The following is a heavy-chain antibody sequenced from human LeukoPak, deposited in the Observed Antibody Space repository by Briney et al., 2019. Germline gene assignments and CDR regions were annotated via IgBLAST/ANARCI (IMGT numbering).Heavy chain of an antibody. Sequence: GASVKVSCKASGGTFSSYAISWVRQAPGQGLEWMGWMNPNSGNTGYAQKLQGRVTMTTDTSTSTAYMELRSLRSDDTAVYYCARANGYYYGSGSYGSSDYWGQGTLVTVSS. V-gene: IGHV1-18*01. J-gene: IGHJ4*02. CDR2: MNPNSGNT. CDR1: GGTFSSYA. D-gene: IGHD3-10*01. CDR3: ARANGYYYGSGSYGSSDY.